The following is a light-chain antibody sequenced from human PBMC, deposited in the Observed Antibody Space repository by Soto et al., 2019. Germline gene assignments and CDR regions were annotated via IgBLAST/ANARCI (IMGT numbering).Light chain of an antibody. CDR2: END. CDR3: GTWDSSLSIFV. Sequence: QSVLTQPPSVSAAPGQKVTMSCSGGSSNIGSYYVSWHQQLPGTAPKLLIYENDKRPSGIPDRFSGSKSGTSATLGITGLQTGYEADYYCGTWDSSLSIFVFGTGTKVTVL. V-gene: IGLV1-51*02. CDR1: SSNIGSYY. J-gene: IGLJ1*01.